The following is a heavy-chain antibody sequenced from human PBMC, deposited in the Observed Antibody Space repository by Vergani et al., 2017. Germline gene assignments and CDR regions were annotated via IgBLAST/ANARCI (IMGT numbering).Heavy chain of an antibody. V-gene: IGHV3-33*08. Sequence: QAQLVESGGGVVQPGRSLRLSCVASQCSFNSHAMHWVRQAPGKGLEWVAVTWYDGNNKQYADSVKGRFTISRDNSKSTMYLQMNSLRDEDTGVYYCARDLRLLYNRFDPWGQGTLVTVSS. CDR3: ARDLRLLYNRFDP. CDR1: QCSFNSHA. J-gene: IGHJ5*02. D-gene: IGHD1-14*01. CDR2: TWYDGNNK.